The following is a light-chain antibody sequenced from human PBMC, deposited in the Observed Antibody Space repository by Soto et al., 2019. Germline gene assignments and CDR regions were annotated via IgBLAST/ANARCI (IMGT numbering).Light chain of an antibody. CDR3: QRYGSSPFT. CDR1: QSVNNNY. Sequence: EIVLTQSPGTLALSPGERATLSCRASQSVNNNYLAWDQQKRGQAPRLLIHRASRRATGIPDRFSGSGSGTDFTLTISRLEPEDFGVFYCQRYGSSPFTFGPGTKVGIK. CDR2: RAS. J-gene: IGKJ3*01. V-gene: IGKV3-20*01.